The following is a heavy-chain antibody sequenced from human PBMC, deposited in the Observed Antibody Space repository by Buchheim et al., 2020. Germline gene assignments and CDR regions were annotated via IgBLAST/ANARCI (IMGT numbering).Heavy chain of an antibody. J-gene: IGHJ6*02. Sequence: QVQLVQSGAEVKKPGASVKVSCKASGYTFTSYYMHWARQAPGQGLEWMGIINPSGGSTSYAQKFQGRVTMTRDTSTSTVYMELSSRRSEDTAVYYCASLSGYSSSWYQWKGNYYYGMDVWGQGTT. D-gene: IGHD6-13*01. CDR3: ASLSGYSSSWYQWKGNYYYGMDV. V-gene: IGHV1-46*03. CDR1: GYTFTSYY. CDR2: INPSGGST.